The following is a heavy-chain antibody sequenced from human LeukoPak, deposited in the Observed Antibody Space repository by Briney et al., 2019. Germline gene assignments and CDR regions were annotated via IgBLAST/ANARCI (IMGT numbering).Heavy chain of an antibody. V-gene: IGHV4-34*01. CDR2: INHSGST. Sequence: PSETLSLTCAVYGGSLSGCYWSWIRQPPGKGLEWIGEINHSGSTNYNPSLKSRVTISVDTSKNQFSLKLSSVTAADTAVYYCARGPLGWELLRSYYYGMDVWGQGTTVTVSS. D-gene: IGHD1-26*01. CDR3: ARGPLGWELLRSYYYGMDV. J-gene: IGHJ6*02. CDR1: GGSLSGCY.